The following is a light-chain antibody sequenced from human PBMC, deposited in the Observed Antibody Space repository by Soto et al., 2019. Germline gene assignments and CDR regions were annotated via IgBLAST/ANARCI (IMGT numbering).Light chain of an antibody. V-gene: IGLV1-44*01. CDR2: FNN. CDR3: AAWDDSLDGHVV. Sequence: QSVLTQPPSASGTPGQRVTISCSGSSSNIGSGTVNWYQQLPGTAPKLLIYFNNQRPSGVPDRFSGSKSGTSASLAISGLQSEDEADYYCAAWDDSLDGHVVFGGGTKLTVL. CDR1: SSNIGSGT. J-gene: IGLJ2*01.